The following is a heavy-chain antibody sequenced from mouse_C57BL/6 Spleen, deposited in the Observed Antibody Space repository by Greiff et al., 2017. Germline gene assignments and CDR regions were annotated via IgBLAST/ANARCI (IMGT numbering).Heavy chain of an antibody. J-gene: IGHJ4*01. V-gene: IGHV5-6*01. CDR3: ARGYDGYYAYAMDY. D-gene: IGHD2-3*01. CDR2: ISSGGSYT. Sequence: EVQLQESGGDLVKPGGSLKLSCAASGFTFSSYGMSWVRQTPDKRLEWVATISSGGSYTYYPDSVKGRFTISRDNAKNTLYLQMSSLKSEDTAMYYCARGYDGYYAYAMDYWGQGTSVTVSS. CDR1: GFTFSSYG.